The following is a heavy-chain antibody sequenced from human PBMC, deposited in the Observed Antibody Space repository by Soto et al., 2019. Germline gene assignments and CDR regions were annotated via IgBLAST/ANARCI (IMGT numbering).Heavy chain of an antibody. CDR2: ISWNTGRI. D-gene: IGHD5-12*01. CDR1: GFTFDDYA. CDR3: TRTRSYDVPRFDQ. V-gene: IGHV3-9*01. Sequence: GGSLRLSCAASGFTFDDYAMHWVRQGPGKGLEWVSGISWNTGRIGYADSVKGRFTISRDNAKSSLYLQMTSLTAEDTAFYYCTRTRSYDVPRFDQWGQGTLVTVSS. J-gene: IGHJ4*02.